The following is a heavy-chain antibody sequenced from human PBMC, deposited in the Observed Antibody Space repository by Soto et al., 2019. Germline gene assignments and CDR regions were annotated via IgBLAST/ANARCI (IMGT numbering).Heavy chain of an antibody. CDR1: GGSISSGGYS. CDR3: ARDQAKYSRSDAFDI. J-gene: IGHJ3*02. D-gene: IGHD6-6*01. V-gene: IGHV4-31*03. CDR2: IYYSGST. Sequence: SETLSLTCTVSGGSISSGGYSWSWIRRHPGKGLEWIGHIYYSGSTYYNPSLNSRVTISVDTSKNQFSLKLSSVTAADTAVYYCARDQAKYSRSDAFDIWGQGTMVTVSS.